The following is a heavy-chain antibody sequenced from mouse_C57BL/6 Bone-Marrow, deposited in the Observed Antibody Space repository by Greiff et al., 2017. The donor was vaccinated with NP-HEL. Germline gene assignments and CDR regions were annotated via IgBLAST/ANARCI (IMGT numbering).Heavy chain of an antibody. J-gene: IGHJ4*01. CDR3: ARNGYYGSSPLYAMDY. V-gene: IGHV2-2*01. CDR1: GFSLTSYG. D-gene: IGHD1-1*01. Sequence: VKLVESGPGLVQPSQSLSITCTVSGFSLTSYGVHWVRQSPGKGLEWLGVIWSGGSTDYNAAFISRLSISKDNSKSQVFFKMNSLQADDTAIYYCARNGYYGSSPLYAMDYWGQGTSVTVSS. CDR2: IWSGGST.